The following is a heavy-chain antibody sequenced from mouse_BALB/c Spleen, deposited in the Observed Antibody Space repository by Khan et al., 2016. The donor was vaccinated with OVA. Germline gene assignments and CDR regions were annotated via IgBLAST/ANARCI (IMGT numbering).Heavy chain of an antibody. CDR3: TRDRIDY. Sequence: QVQLKQSGAELAKPGASVKMSCKASGYTFTTYWMHWVKQRPGQGLEWIGYINPTSGYTDYNEKFKDRATLSADKSSSTAYMKLSSLTSEDSAVYYCTRDRIDYWGQGTTLTVSS. CDR1: GYTFTTYW. CDR2: INPTSGYT. V-gene: IGHV1-7*01. J-gene: IGHJ2*01.